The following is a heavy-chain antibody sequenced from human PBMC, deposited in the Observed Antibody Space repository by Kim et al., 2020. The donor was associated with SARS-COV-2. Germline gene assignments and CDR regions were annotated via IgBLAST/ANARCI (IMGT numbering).Heavy chain of an antibody. CDR2: ISYSGHS. CDR3: ARGQPLAY. D-gene: IGHD2-2*01. Sequence: SETLSLTCSVSGGSIRSGGKFWTWIRQHPAKGLEWIGYISYSGHSHYSPSLRSRGSISLQTSENQFSLELTSVTAADTAVYYCARGQPLAYWGQGILVTVSS. CDR1: GGSIRSGGKF. V-gene: IGHV4-31*03. J-gene: IGHJ4*02.